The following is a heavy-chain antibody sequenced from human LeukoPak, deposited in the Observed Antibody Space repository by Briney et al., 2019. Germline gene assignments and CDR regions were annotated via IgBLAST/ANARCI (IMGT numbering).Heavy chain of an antibody. Sequence: GGSLRLSCAVSIFPFSVYEMNWVRQAPGKGLEWVSNIASSGTTKYYADSGKGRFSISRDNAKSSLYLQMNSLRVEDTAVYYCALLAVASDFDYWGQGALVTVSS. J-gene: IGHJ4*02. CDR2: IASSGTTK. V-gene: IGHV3-48*03. D-gene: IGHD6-19*01. CDR1: IFPFSVYE. CDR3: ALLAVASDFDY.